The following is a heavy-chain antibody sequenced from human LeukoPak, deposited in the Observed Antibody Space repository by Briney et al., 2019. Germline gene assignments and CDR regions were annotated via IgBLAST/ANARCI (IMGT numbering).Heavy chain of an antibody. Sequence: SETLSLTCAVSGGSISSYYWSWIRPPAGKGLEWIGHIYTSGSTDYNPSLKSRVTMSVDTSKNQFSLKLSSVTAADTAVYYCARTFYDFDAYYYYGMDVWGQGTTVTVSS. J-gene: IGHJ6*02. CDR3: ARTFYDFDAYYYYGMDV. V-gene: IGHV4-4*07. D-gene: IGHD3-3*01. CDR1: GGSISSYY. CDR2: IYTSGST.